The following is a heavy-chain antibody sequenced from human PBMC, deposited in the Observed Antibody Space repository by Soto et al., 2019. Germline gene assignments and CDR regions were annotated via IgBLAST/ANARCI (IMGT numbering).Heavy chain of an antibody. CDR1: GGSVSSGSYY. CDR2: IYYSGST. J-gene: IGHJ4*02. V-gene: IGHV4-61*01. D-gene: IGHD4-17*01. CDR3: ASTDMGLTTVTSSYYFDY. Sequence: QVQLQESGPGLVKPSETLSLTCTVSGGSVSSGSYYWSWIRQPPGKGLEWIGYIYYSGSTNYNPSLKSRVTISVDTSKNQFSLKLSSVTAADTAVYYCASTDMGLTTVTSSYYFDYWGQGTLVTVSS.